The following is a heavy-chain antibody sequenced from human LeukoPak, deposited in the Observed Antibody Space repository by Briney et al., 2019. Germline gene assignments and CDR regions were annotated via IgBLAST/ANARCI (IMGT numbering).Heavy chain of an antibody. CDR1: GFTFSSYS. CDR3: ARAKPEQDAFDI. D-gene: IGHD1/OR15-1a*01. Sequence: GGSLRLSCAASGFTFSSYSMNWVRQAPGKGLEWVSSISSSSSYIYYADSVKGRFTISRDNAKNSLYLQMNSLRAEDTAVYYCARAKPEQDAFDIWGQGTMVTVSS. CDR2: ISSSSSYI. V-gene: IGHV3-21*01. J-gene: IGHJ3*02.